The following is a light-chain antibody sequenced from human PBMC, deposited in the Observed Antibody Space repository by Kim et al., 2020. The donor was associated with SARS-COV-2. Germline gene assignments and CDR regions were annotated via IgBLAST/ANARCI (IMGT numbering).Light chain of an antibody. CDR3: QKYDSAPWT. V-gene: IGKV1-27*01. CDR2: TAS. J-gene: IGKJ1*01. Sequence: VDRVTITCRSSQSINSFLSWYQQKPGKVPKLLIYTASVLQAGVPSRFSGSGSGTDFTLTISSLQPEDVATYYCQKYDSAPWTFGQGTKVDIK. CDR1: QSINSF.